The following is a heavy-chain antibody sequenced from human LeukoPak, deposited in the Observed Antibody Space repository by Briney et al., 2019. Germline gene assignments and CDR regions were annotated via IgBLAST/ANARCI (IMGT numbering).Heavy chain of an antibody. V-gene: IGHV3-23*01. CDR3: AKDGLGYSYGPPPDY. CDR2: ISGSGGST. J-gene: IGHJ4*02. Sequence: GGSLRLSCTASGFTFGDYAMSWVRQAPGKGLEWVSAISGSGGSTYYADSVKGRFTISRDNSKNTLYLQMNSLRAEDTAVYYCAKDGLGYSYGPPPDYWGQGTLVTVSS. CDR1: GFTFGDYA. D-gene: IGHD5-18*01.